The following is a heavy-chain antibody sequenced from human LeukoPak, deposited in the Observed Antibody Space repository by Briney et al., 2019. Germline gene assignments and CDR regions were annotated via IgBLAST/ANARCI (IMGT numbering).Heavy chain of an antibody. Sequence: GESLKISCKGSGYSFTSYWIGWVRQMPGKGLEWMGIIYPGDSDTRYSPSFQGQVTTSADKSISTAYLQWSSLKASDTAMYYCARPVCSGGSCYGPWWFDPWGQGTLVTVSS. CDR2: IYPGDSDT. D-gene: IGHD2-15*01. J-gene: IGHJ5*02. CDR3: ARPVCSGGSCYGPWWFDP. V-gene: IGHV5-51*01. CDR1: GYSFTSYW.